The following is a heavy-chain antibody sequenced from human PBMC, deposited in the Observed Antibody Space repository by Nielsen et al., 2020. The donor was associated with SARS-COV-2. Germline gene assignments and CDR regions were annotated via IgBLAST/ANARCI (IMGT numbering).Heavy chain of an antibody. CDR2: ISSSGSTI. D-gene: IGHD2-2*01. CDR1: GFTFSDYY. V-gene: IGHV3-11*04. J-gene: IGHJ4*02. Sequence: GESLKISCAASGFTFSDYYMSWIRQAPGKGLEWVSYISSSGSTIYYADSVKGRFTISRDNAKNSLYLQMNSLRAEDTAVYYCARVKPAATFDYWGQGTLVTVSS. CDR3: ARVKPAATFDY.